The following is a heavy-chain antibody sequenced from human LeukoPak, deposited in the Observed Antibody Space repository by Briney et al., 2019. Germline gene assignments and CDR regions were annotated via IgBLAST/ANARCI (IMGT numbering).Heavy chain of an antibody. D-gene: IGHD6-19*01. V-gene: IGHV3-48*03. CDR3: ARVQRSSGWYRCYFDY. CDR1: GFTFSSYE. CDR2: ISSSGSTI. Sequence: GGSLRLSCAASGFTFSSYEMNWVRQAPGKGLEWVSYISSSGSTIYYADSVKGRFTISRDNAKNSLYLQMNSLRAEDTAVYYCARVQRSSGWYRCYFDYWGQGTLVTVSS. J-gene: IGHJ4*02.